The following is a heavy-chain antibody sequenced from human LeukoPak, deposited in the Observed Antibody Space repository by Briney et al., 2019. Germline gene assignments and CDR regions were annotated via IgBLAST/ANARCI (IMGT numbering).Heavy chain of an antibody. Sequence: ESLQISCQGSGYSFTSYWVGWVRQMPGKGLEWMGIIYPADSDIRYSPSFQGQVTISADKSISTAYLQWSSLKASDTAMYYCARLPRMATIGNYFDYWGQGTLVTVSS. CDR1: GYSFTSYW. CDR3: ARLPRMATIGNYFDY. V-gene: IGHV5-51*01. CDR2: IYPADSDI. D-gene: IGHD5-24*01. J-gene: IGHJ4*02.